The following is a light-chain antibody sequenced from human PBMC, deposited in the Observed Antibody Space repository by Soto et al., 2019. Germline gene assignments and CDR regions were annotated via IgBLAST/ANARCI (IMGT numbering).Light chain of an antibody. Sequence: DIQMTQSPSTLSGSVGDRVTITCRASQSIGDSLAWYQQKPGKAPYLLISDVSSLERGVPSRFSGSGSGTEFTLTISSMQPDDFATFNCQQYNGYSRTFGQGTKVDIK. V-gene: IGKV1-5*01. J-gene: IGKJ1*01. CDR3: QQYNGYSRT. CDR2: DVS. CDR1: QSIGDS.